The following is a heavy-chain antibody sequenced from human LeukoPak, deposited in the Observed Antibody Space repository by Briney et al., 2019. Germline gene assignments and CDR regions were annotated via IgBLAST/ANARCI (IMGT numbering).Heavy chain of an antibody. CDR1: GGSISSSYYY. CDR2: IYYSGNT. J-gene: IGHJ1*01. Sequence: PSETLSLTCTVSGGSISSSYYYWGWNRQPPGKGLEWIGSIYYSGNTYHNPSLKSRVTISVDTSKNQFSLRLNSVTAADTAVYYCAGRLEDIGVALPATYNGVEYFQHWGQGTLVTVSS. CDR3: AGRLEDIGVALPATYNGVEYFQH. V-gene: IGHV4-39*01. D-gene: IGHD2-15*01.